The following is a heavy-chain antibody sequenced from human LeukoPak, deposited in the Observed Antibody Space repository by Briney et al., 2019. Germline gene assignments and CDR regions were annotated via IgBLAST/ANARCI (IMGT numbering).Heavy chain of an antibody. V-gene: IGHV3-53*01. CDR3: ARVGSSWPNCYFDL. D-gene: IGHD6-13*01. CDR2: IYSGGTT. J-gene: IGHJ2*01. CDR1: GFTVSSNY. Sequence: GGSLRLSCAASGFTVSSNYMSWVRQAPGKGLEWVSVIYSGGTTYFADSVKGRFTISRDNSKNTLYLPMNSLRAEDTAVYYCARVGSSWPNCYFDLWGRGTLVTVSS.